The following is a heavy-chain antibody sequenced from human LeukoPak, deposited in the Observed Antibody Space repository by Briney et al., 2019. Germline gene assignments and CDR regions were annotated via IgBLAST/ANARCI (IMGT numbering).Heavy chain of an antibody. J-gene: IGHJ4*02. CDR1: GGSISSYY. CDR3: ARSHSVWTSFYY. D-gene: IGHD2-2*01. V-gene: IGHV4-59*01. CDR2: IYYSGST. Sequence: PSETLSLTCTVSGGSISSYYWSWIRQPPGKGLEWIGYIYYSGSTNYNPSLKSRVTISVDTSKNQFSLKLSSVTAADTAVYYCARSHSVWTSFYYWGKGTLVTVSS.